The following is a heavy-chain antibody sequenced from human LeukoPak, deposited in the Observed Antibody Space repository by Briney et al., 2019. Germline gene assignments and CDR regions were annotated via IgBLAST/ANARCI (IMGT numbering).Heavy chain of an antibody. CDR2: IKSNTNGGTT. V-gene: IGHV3-15*07. CDR3: TTEYWGSNY. Sequence: GGSLRLSCAGSGFIFSSAWMNWVRQAPGKGLEWVGLIKSNTNGGTTAYAAPVKGRFTISRDDSKNTLYLQMDSLKTEDTGVYYCTTEYWGSNYWGQGTLVTVSS. D-gene: IGHD7-27*01. J-gene: IGHJ4*02. CDR1: GFIFSSAW.